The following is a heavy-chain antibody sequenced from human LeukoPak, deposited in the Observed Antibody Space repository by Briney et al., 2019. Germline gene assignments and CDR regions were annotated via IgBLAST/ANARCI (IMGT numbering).Heavy chain of an antibody. J-gene: IGHJ4*02. CDR2: IYYSGST. CDR3: ARDYNWGFFDY. CDR1: GGSISSSNYY. D-gene: IGHD7-27*01. V-gene: IGHV4-39*01. Sequence: SETLSLTCTVSGGSISSSNYYWGWIRQPPGKGLEWIGSIYYSGSTYYNPSLKSRVTISVDTSKNQFSLKLSSVTAADTAVYYCARDYNWGFFDYWGQGTLVTVSS.